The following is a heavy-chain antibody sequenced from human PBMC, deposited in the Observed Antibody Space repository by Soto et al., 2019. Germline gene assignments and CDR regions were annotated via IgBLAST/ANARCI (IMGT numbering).Heavy chain of an antibody. V-gene: IGHV3-30*03. Sequence: VGSLRLSCAASGFTFSGHGLHWVRQAPGKGLEWLAAISYDGRDEYYADSVKGRFTISRDNSKNTLYLQMDNLRPEDTAVYYCARPYDSKTYFFVPAFDYWGQGTLVTVSS. J-gene: IGHJ4*02. CDR3: ARPYDSKTYFFVPAFDY. CDR2: ISYDGRDE. D-gene: IGHD3-22*01. CDR1: GFTFSGHG.